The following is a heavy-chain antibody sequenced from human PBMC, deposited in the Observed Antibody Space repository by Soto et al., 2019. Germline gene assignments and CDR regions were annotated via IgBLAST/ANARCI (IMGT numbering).Heavy chain of an antibody. CDR1: GFTFSSYG. Sequence: GGSLRLSCAASGFTFSSYGMHWVRQAPGKGLEWVAVISYDGSNKYYADSVKGRFTISRDNSKNTLYLQMNSLRAEDTAVYYCAKDEGKGYCSCTSCYYSYFDYWGQGTLVTVSS. V-gene: IGHV3-30*18. CDR2: ISYDGSNK. CDR3: AKDEGKGYCSCTSCYYSYFDY. D-gene: IGHD2-2*01. J-gene: IGHJ4*02.